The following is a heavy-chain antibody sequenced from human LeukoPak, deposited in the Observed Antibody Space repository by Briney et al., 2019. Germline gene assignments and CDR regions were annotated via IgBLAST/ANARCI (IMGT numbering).Heavy chain of an antibody. Sequence: SETLSLTCTVSGGSISSYYWSWIRQPPGNGLEWIGYIYYSGGTSYNPSLKSRVTISLDTSRNQFSLKLNSVTAADTAVYYCAKSNGYGLVDIWGQGTMVTVSS. D-gene: IGHD3-10*01. CDR1: GGSISSYY. V-gene: IGHV4-59*12. CDR2: IYYSGGT. CDR3: AKSNGYGLVDI. J-gene: IGHJ3*02.